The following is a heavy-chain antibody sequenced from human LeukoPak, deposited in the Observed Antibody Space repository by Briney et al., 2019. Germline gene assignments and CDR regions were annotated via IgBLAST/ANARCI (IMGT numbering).Heavy chain of an antibody. Sequence: PSETLSLTCTLSGGSITTTTYYWGWIRQPPGKGLEWIGSSYYSGNTYYNPSLKSRLTISIDTSRKQFSLKLSSVTAADTAVYYCARTRGFGELLGEGFDSWGQGTLVAVSS. V-gene: IGHV4-39*01. D-gene: IGHD3-10*01. CDR3: ARTRGFGELLGEGFDS. CDR1: GGSITTTTYY. CDR2: SYYSGNT. J-gene: IGHJ5*01.